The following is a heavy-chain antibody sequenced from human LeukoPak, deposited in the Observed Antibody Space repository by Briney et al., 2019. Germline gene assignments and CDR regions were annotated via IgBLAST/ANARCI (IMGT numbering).Heavy chain of an antibody. Sequence: GGSLRLSCAASGFTFSSYEMNWVRQAPGKGLEWVSYISSSGSTIYYADSVKGRFTISRDNAKNSLYLQMNSLRAEDTAVYYCARDSGGDIVVVPAATVNWFDPWGQGTLVTVSS. J-gene: IGHJ5*02. CDR2: ISSSGSTI. CDR1: GFTFSSYE. D-gene: IGHD2-2*01. CDR3: ARDSGGDIVVVPAATVNWFDP. V-gene: IGHV3-48*03.